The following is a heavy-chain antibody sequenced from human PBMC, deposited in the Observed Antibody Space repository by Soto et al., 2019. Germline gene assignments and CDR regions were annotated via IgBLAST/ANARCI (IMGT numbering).Heavy chain of an antibody. J-gene: IGHJ6*02. D-gene: IGHD3-3*01. Sequence: GGSLRLSCAASGFTFSSYGMHWVRQAPGKGLEWVPVISYDGSNKYYADSVKGRFTISRDNSKNTLYLQMNSLRAEDTAVYYCAKDVSYYDFWSGYYKPKAGYYYYYGMGVWGQGTTVTVSS. CDR2: ISYDGSNK. V-gene: IGHV3-30*18. CDR3: AKDVSYYDFWSGYYKPKAGYYYYYGMGV. CDR1: GFTFSSYG.